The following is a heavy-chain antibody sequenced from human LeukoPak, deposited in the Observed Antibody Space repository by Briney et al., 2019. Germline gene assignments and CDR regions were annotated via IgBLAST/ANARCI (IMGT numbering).Heavy chain of an antibody. D-gene: IGHD6-19*01. CDR3: AKDLAPSGGWSPHYGMDV. Sequence: PGRSLRLSCAASGFTFSSYAMHWVRHAPDKGLEWEAAISYDGSNTYYADSVKGRFTISRDNSKNTLYLQMNSLRAEDTAVYYCAKDLAPSGGWSPHYGMDVWGKGTTVTVSS. CDR2: ISYDGSNT. J-gene: IGHJ6*04. CDR1: GFTFSSYA. V-gene: IGHV3-30-3*01.